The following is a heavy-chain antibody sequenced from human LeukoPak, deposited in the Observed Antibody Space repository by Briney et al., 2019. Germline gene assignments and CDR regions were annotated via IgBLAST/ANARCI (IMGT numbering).Heavy chain of an antibody. CDR3: ARDQKYYYDSSGLIDY. CDR2: ISSSSSYI. V-gene: IGHV3-21*01. J-gene: IGHJ4*02. CDR1: GFTFSNYA. Sequence: GGSLRLSCAASGFTFSNYAMTWVRQAPGKGLEWVSSISSSSSYIHYADSVKGRFAISRDNAKNSLYLQMNSLRAEDTAVYYCARDQKYYYDSSGLIDYWGQGTLVTVSS. D-gene: IGHD3-22*01.